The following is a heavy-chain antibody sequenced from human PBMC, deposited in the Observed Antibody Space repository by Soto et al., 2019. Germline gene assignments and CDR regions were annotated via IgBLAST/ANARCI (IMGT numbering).Heavy chain of an antibody. Sequence: SETLSLTCDVSGDSISTYYWSWIRQPPGKGLEWIGYVYYSGSTLYNPSLESRVTMSIDMSKKQVSLKLTSVVAADTAVYYCARTRMIESWIDYWGHGTLVTVSS. CDR2: VYYSGST. V-gene: IGHV4-59*01. CDR3: ARTRMIESWIDY. CDR1: GDSISTYY. J-gene: IGHJ4*01. D-gene: IGHD2-21*01.